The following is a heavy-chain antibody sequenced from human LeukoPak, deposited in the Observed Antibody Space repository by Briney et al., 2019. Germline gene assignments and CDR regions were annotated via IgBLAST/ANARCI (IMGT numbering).Heavy chain of an antibody. CDR2: IHTSGST. V-gene: IGHV4-4*07. J-gene: IGHJ4*02. CDR3: ARDRYYYDSSGYLYFDY. D-gene: IGHD3-22*01. CDR1: GGSISSYY. Sequence: SETLSLTCTVSGGSISSYYWSWIRQPAGKGLEWIGRIHTSGSTNYNPSIKSRVTMSVDTSKNQFSLKLSSVTAADTAVYYCARDRYYYDSSGYLYFDYWGQGTLVTVSS.